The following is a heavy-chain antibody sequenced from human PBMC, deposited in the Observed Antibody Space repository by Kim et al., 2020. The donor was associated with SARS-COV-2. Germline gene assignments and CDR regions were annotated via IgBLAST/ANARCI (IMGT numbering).Heavy chain of an antibody. CDR2: ISSSGSTI. J-gene: IGHJ6*03. Sequence: GGSLRLSCAASGFTFSSYEMNWVRQAPGKGLEWVSYISSSGSTIYYADSVKGRFTISRDNAKNSLYLQMNSLRAEDTAVYYCARGWDSSPAENYMDVWGKGTTVTVSS. CDR1: GFTFSSYE. D-gene: IGHD6-13*01. CDR3: ARGWDSSPAENYMDV. V-gene: IGHV3-48*03.